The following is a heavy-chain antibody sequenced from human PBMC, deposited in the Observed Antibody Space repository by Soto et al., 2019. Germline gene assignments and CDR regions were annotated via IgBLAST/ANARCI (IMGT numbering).Heavy chain of an antibody. Sequence: GGSLRLSCAASGFTFSRNWMSWVRQAPGKGLEWVANIKEDGSAKYYADAVKGRFTISRDNSKNTLHLQMNSLRAEDTAVYYCARDWNGMDVWGQGTTVTVSS. D-gene: IGHD3-3*01. V-gene: IGHV3-7*01. CDR1: GFTFSRNW. CDR2: IKEDGSAK. CDR3: ARDWNGMDV. J-gene: IGHJ6*02.